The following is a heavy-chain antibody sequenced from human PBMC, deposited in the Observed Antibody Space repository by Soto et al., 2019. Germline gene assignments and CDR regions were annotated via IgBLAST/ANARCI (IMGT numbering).Heavy chain of an antibody. CDR1: GYTFTGYY. J-gene: IGHJ6*03. V-gene: IGHV1-2*04. D-gene: IGHD4-17*01. CDR2: INPNSGGT. Sequence: ASVKVSCKASGYTFTGYYTHWVRQAPGQGLEWMGWINPNSGGTNYAQKFQGWVTMTRDTSISTAYMELSRLRSDDTAVYYCARDVYVHYVLRSLDICGKGLMVTV. CDR3: ARDVYVHYVLRSLDI.